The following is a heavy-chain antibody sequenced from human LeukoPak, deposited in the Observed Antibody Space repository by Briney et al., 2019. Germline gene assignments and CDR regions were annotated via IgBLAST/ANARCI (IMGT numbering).Heavy chain of an antibody. V-gene: IGHV3-21*01. CDR3: ASAGLVYSSGWYLETPFDY. CDR2: ISSSSSYM. J-gene: IGHJ4*02. Sequence: GGSLRLSCAASGFTFSSYTMNWVRQAPGKGLEWVSSISSSSSYMYYADSVKGRFTISRDNAKNSLYLQMNGLRAEDTAVYYCASAGLVYSSGWYLETPFDYWGQGTLVTVSS. CDR1: GFTFSSYT. D-gene: IGHD6-13*01.